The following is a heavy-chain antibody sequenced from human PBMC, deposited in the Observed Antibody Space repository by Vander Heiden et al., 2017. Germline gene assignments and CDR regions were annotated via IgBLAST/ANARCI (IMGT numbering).Heavy chain of an antibody. CDR1: GGTFSSYA. CDR3: ARDQRLAAAGTSHYYYYYGMDV. D-gene: IGHD6-13*01. V-gene: IGHV1-69*01. CDR2: IIPILGTA. J-gene: IGHJ6*02. Sequence: QVQLVQSGAEVKKPGSSVKVSCKASGGTFSSYATSGVRRAPGQGLEWMGGIIPILGTANYAQKFQGRVTITANESTSTAYMELSSLRSEDTAVYYCARDQRLAAAGTSHYYYYYGMDVWGQGTTVTVSS.